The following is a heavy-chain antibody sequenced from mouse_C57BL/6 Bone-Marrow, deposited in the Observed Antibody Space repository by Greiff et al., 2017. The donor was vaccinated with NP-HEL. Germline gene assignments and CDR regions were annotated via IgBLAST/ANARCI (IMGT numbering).Heavy chain of an antibody. J-gene: IGHJ3*01. Sequence: VQLQQSGAELVRPGTSVKVSCKASGYAFTNYLLEWVKQRPGQGLEWIGVINPGSGGTNYNEKFKGKATLTADKSSSTAYMQLSSLTSEDSAVYFCARGGIYYDDAWFAYWGQGTLVTVSA. V-gene: IGHV1-54*01. CDR2: INPGSGGT. D-gene: IGHD2-4*01. CDR3: ARGGIYYDDAWFAY. CDR1: GYAFTNYL.